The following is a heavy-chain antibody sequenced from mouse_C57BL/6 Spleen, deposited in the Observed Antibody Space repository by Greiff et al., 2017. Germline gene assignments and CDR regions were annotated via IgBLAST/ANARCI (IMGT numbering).Heavy chain of an antibody. CDR3: ARQDDGYDY. V-gene: IGHV5-6*01. J-gene: IGHJ2*01. CDR1: GFTFSSYG. CDR2: ISSGGSYT. D-gene: IGHD2-3*01. Sequence: EVHLVESGGDLVKPGGSLKLSCAASGFTFSSYGMSWVRQTPDKRLEWVATISSGGSYTYYPDSVKGRFTISRDNAKNTLYLQMSSLKSEDTAMYYCARQDDGYDYWGQGTTLTVSS.